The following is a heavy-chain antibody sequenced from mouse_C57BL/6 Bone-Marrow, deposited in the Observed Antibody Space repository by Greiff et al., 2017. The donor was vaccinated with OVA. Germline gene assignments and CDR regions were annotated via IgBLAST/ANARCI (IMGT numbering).Heavy chain of an antibody. J-gene: IGHJ2*01. V-gene: IGHV1-81*01. D-gene: IGHD1-1*01. Sequence: VKLQQSGAELARPGASVKLSCKASGYTFTSYGISWVKQRTGQGLEWIGEIYPRSGNTYYNEKFKGKATLTADKSSSTAYMELRSLTSEDSAVYFCATLLRGNYFDYWGQGTTLTVSS. CDR1: GYTFTSYG. CDR3: ATLLRGNYFDY. CDR2: IYPRSGNT.